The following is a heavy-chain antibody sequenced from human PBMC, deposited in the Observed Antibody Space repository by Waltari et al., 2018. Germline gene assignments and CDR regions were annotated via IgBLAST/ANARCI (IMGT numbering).Heavy chain of an antibody. D-gene: IGHD6-13*01. CDR1: GGSISSGGYS. CDR3: ARGGYSSSWYPLNI. CDR2: IYHSGST. J-gene: IGHJ3*02. Sequence: QLQLQESGSGLVKPSQTLSLTCAVSGGSISSGGYSWRWLRQPPGKGLEWIGYIYHSGSTYYNPSLKSRVHISVDRSKNQFSLKLSSVTAADTAVYYCARGGYSSSWYPLNIWGQGTMVTVSS. V-gene: IGHV4-30-2*01.